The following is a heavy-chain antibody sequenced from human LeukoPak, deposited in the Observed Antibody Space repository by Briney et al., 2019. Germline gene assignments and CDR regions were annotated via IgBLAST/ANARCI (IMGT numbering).Heavy chain of an antibody. V-gene: IGHV3-23*01. J-gene: IGHJ5*02. D-gene: IGHD5-12*01. CDR3: AKDGRYSGYDFAES. CDR2: LTGSGHQI. Sequence: GSLRLSCTASGFTFNNFAMSWVRQAPGEGLEWLASLTGSGHQIYYADSVRGRFTISGDNSENTLYLDMNNLRAEDTAIYYCAKDGRYSGYDFAESWGQGTLVTVSS. CDR1: GFTFNNFA.